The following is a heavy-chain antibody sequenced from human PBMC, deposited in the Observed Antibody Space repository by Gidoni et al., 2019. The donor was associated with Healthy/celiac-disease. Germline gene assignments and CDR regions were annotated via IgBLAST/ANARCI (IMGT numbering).Heavy chain of an antibody. CDR2: SNHSGST. V-gene: IGHV4-34*01. CDR1: GGSFSGYY. Sequence: QVQLQQWGAGLLKPSETLSLTCAVYGGSFSGYYWSWIRQPPGKGLEWIGESNHSGSTNYNPSLKSRVTISVDTSKNQFSLKLSSVTAADTAVYYCARGRYYDYVWGSYRYRGYFDYWGQGTLVTVSS. D-gene: IGHD3-16*02. CDR3: ARGRYYDYVWGSYRYRGYFDY. J-gene: IGHJ4*02.